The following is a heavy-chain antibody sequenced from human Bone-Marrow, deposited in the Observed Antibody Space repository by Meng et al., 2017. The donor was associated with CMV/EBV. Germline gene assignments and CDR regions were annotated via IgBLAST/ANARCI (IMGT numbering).Heavy chain of an antibody. CDR2: IYYTGST. Sequence: SETLSLTCTVSDGSISNYYWNWIRQPPGKGLEWIGYIYYTGSTNYNPSLKSRVTISLDTSKNQFSLKLSSVTTADTAVYYCASGQFEQHAGEHYYYYYGMDVWGQGTTVTVSS. D-gene: IGHD6-13*01. V-gene: IGHV4-59*01. J-gene: IGHJ6*02. CDR3: ASGQFEQHAGEHYYYYYGMDV. CDR1: DGSISNYY.